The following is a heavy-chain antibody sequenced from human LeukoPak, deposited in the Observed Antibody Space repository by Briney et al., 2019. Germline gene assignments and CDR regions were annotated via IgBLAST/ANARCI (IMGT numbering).Heavy chain of an antibody. CDR3: ARGQFWSGYSI. Sequence: SETLSLTCTVSDYSISGTYYWGWIRQPPGKGLEWIGSFYPSGSSYYNPSLKSRVTISVDTSKHQFSLNLSSVTAADTAVYYCARGQFWSGYSIWGQGTLVTVSS. D-gene: IGHD3-3*02. J-gene: IGHJ4*02. CDR2: FYPSGSS. V-gene: IGHV4-38-2*02. CDR1: DYSISGTYY.